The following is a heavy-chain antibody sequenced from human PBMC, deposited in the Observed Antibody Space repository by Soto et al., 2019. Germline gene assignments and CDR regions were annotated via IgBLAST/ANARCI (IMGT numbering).Heavy chain of an antibody. Sequence: SVKVSCKASGGTFSSYAISWVRQAPGQGLEWMGGIIPIFGTANYAQKFQGRVTITADESTSTAYLELSSLRSEDTALYYCARGIARLSPRTINWFDPWGQGTLVTASS. V-gene: IGHV1-69*13. CDR2: IIPIFGTA. CDR3: ARGIARLSPRTINWFDP. D-gene: IGHD3-16*02. CDR1: GGTFSSYA. J-gene: IGHJ5*02.